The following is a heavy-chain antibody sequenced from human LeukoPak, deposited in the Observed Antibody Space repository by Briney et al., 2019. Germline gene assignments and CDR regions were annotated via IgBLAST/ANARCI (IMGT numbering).Heavy chain of an antibody. J-gene: IGHJ3*02. CDR2: INPNSGGT. CDR1: GYPFTGYY. D-gene: IGHD2-2*01. Sequence: AXVKVSFKASGYPFTGYYMHWVRQAPGQGLEWMGWINPNSGGTNYSQKFQGRVTITRDTSISTAYMELSRLRSDDTAVYYCARGCSSTSCHFNAFDIWGQGTMVTVSS. CDR3: ARGCSSTSCHFNAFDI. V-gene: IGHV1-2*02.